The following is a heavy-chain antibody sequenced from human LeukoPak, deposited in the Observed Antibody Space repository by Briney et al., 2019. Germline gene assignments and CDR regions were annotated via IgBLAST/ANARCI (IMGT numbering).Heavy chain of an antibody. V-gene: IGHV3-30-3*01. CDR2: ISYDGSNK. Sequence: GGSLRLSCAASGFTFSSYAMHWVRQAPGKGLEWVAVISYDGSNKYYADSVKGRFTISRDNSKNTLYLQMNSLRAEDTAVYYCARGSYGSGSYEGPFDYWGQGTLVTVSS. D-gene: IGHD3-10*01. CDR1: GFTFSSYA. J-gene: IGHJ4*02. CDR3: ARGSYGSGSYEGPFDY.